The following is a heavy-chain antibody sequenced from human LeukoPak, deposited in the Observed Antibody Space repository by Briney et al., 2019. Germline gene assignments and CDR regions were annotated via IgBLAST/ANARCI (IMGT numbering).Heavy chain of an antibody. CDR1: GFTFSSYG. V-gene: IGHV3-48*02. J-gene: IGHJ4*02. D-gene: IGHD4-23*01. CDR2: IGTSSNTI. Sequence: GGSLRLSCAASGFTFSSYGMNWVRQAPGKGLEWVSYIGTSSNTIYYADSVEGRFTISRDNAKNSLYLQMNSLRDEDTAVYYCARHDYGGNSGDFWGQGTLVTVSS. CDR3: ARHDYGGNSGDF.